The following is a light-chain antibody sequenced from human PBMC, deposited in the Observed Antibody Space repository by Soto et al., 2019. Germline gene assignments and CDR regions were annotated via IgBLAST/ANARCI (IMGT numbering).Light chain of an antibody. Sequence: EIVLTQSPGTLSLSPGERATLSCRASQSVTSTSLAWYQQKPGRAPRLLMYGASSRATGTPDRISGGGSGTDFTLTISRLEPEDFAVYYCQHYVTSSITFGQGTRLEIK. CDR3: QHYVTSSIT. J-gene: IGKJ5*01. V-gene: IGKV3-20*01. CDR2: GAS. CDR1: QSVTSTS.